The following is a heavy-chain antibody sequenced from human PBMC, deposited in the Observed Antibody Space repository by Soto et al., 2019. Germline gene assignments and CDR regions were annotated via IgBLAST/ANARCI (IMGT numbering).Heavy chain of an antibody. V-gene: IGHV4-61*01. J-gene: IGHJ5*02. Sequence: SETLSLTCTVSGGSVSSGSYYWSWIRQPPGKGLEWIGYTYYSGSTNYNPSLKSRVTISVDTSKNQFSLKLSSVTAADTAVYYCARDTCIAARRVGNWFDPWGQGTLVTVSS. D-gene: IGHD6-6*01. CDR3: ARDTCIAARRVGNWFDP. CDR1: GGSVSSGSYY. CDR2: TYYSGST.